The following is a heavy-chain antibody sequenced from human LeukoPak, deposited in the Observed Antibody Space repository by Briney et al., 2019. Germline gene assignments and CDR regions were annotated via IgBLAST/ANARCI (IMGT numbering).Heavy chain of an antibody. CDR2: IYYSGST. J-gene: IGHJ4*02. CDR1: GGSISSSSYY. Sequence: SETLSLTCTVSGGSISSSSYYWGWIRQPPGKGLEWIGSIYYSGSTYYNPSLKSRVTMSVDTSKNQFSLKLSSVTAADTAVYYCALGIAVAGGNFDYWGQGTLVTVSS. CDR3: ALGIAVAGGNFDY. D-gene: IGHD6-19*01. V-gene: IGHV4-39*07.